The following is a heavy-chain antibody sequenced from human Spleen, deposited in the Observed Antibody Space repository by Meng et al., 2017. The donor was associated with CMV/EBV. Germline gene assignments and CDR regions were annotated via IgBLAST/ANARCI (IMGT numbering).Heavy chain of an antibody. CDR3: ARDVKGYCSSTSCHNWFDP. V-gene: IGHV3-30*04. D-gene: IGHD2-2*01. CDR2: ISYDGSNK. Sequence: GGSLRLSCAASGFTFSSYAMHWVRQAPGKGLEWVAVISYDGSNKYYADSVKGRFTISRDNSKNTLYLQMNSLRAEDTAVYYCARDVKGYCSSTSCHNWFDPWGQGTLVTVSS. CDR1: GFTFSSYA. J-gene: IGHJ5*02.